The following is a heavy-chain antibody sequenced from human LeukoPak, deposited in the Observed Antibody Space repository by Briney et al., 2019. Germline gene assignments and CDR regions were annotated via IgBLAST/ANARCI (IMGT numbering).Heavy chain of an antibody. CDR1: SGSFSGYF. V-gene: IGHV4-34*01. D-gene: IGHD2-2*01. CDR2: INHSGST. J-gene: IGHJ4*02. CDR3: AREYCTSTTCCFDY. Sequence: SETLSLTCAVYSGSFSGYFWSWIRQPPGKGLEWIGEINHSGSTNYNPSLKSRVTISVDTSKNQFSLKLSSVTAADTAVYYCAREYCTSTTCCFDYWGQGTLVTVSS.